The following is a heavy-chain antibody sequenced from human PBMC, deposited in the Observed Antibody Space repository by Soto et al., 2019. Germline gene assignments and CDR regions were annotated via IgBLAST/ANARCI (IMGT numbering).Heavy chain of an antibody. Sequence: GGSLRLSCAASGFTFSDYYMSWIRQAPGKGLEWVSYISSSDSIVSYADSVKGRFTISRDNAKNSLYLQMNSLRAEDTAVYFCARDLGYYDSSGYFDYWGQGTLVTV. CDR2: ISSSDSIV. D-gene: IGHD3-22*01. CDR1: GFTFSDYY. V-gene: IGHV3-11*01. J-gene: IGHJ4*02. CDR3: ARDLGYYDSSGYFDY.